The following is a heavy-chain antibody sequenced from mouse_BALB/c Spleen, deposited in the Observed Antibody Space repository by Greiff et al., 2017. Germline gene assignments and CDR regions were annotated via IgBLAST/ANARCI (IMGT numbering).Heavy chain of an antibody. Sequence: DVKLVESGGGLVKPGGSLKLSCAASGFTFSSYAMSWVRQTPEKRLEWVASISSGGSTYYPDSVKGRFTISRDNARNILYLQMSSLRSEDTAMYYCASYGYGYAMDYWGQGTSVTVSS. J-gene: IGHJ4*01. CDR3: ASYGYGYAMDY. CDR2: ISSGGST. V-gene: IGHV5-6-5*01. CDR1: GFTFSSYA. D-gene: IGHD1-2*01.